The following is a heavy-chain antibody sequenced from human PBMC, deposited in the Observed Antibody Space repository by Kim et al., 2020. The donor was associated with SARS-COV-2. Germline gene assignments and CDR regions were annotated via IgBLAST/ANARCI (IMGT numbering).Heavy chain of an antibody. CDR3: ATDLSGPLLLGGDDY. V-gene: IGHV1-24*01. J-gene: IGHJ4*02. Sequence: QKFQGRVTMTEDTSTDTAYMELSSLRSEDTAVYYCATDLSGPLLLGGDDYWGQGTLVTVSS. D-gene: IGHD3-10*01.